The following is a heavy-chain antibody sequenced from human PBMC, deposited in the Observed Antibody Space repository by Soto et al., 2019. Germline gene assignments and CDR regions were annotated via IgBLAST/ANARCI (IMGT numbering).Heavy chain of an antibody. CDR3: ARDPSTINKLIGVWFDP. V-gene: IGHV1-69*13. CDR2: IKPISDIT. CDR1: GDTFGRFT. D-gene: IGHD4-4*01. J-gene: IGHJ5*02. Sequence: GASVKVSCKASGDTFGRFTINWVRQAPGQGLEWMGGIKPISDITNYAQRFQGRVTFTADASTSTVYLELSSLRSEDTAMYYCARDPSTINKLIGVWFDPWGQGTPVTVSS.